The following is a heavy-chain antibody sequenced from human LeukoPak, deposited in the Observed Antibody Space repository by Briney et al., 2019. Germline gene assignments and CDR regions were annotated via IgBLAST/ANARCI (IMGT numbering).Heavy chain of an antibody. D-gene: IGHD2-2*01. J-gene: IGHJ5*02. V-gene: IGHV4-34*01. CDR3: AIVVVPAAMREGFWFDP. Sequence: SETLSLTCAVYGGSFSGYYWSWIRQPPGKGLEWIGEINHSGSTNYNPSLKSRVTISVDTSKNQFSLKLSSVTAADTAVYCCAIVVVPAAMREGFWFDPWGQGTLVTVSS. CDR2: INHSGST. CDR1: GGSFSGYY.